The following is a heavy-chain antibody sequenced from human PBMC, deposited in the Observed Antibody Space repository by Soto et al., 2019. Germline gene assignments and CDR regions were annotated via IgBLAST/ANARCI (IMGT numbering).Heavy chain of an antibody. CDR2: ISAYNGNT. V-gene: IGHV1-18*01. CDR1: GYTFTSYG. J-gene: IGHJ6*02. Sequence: QVQLVQSGAEVKKPGASVKVSCKASGYTFTSYGISWVRQAPGQGLEWMGWISAYNGNTNYAQKLQGRVTMTTDTSTSTAYIELRSLRSDDTAVYYCARVITGTTYYYYYGMDVWGQGTTVTVSS. CDR3: ARVITGTTYYYYYGMDV. D-gene: IGHD1-7*01.